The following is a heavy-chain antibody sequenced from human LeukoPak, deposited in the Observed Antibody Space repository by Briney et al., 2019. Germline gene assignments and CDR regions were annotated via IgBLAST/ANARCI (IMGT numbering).Heavy chain of an antibody. CDR3: ARLGTYSGNLFDN. J-gene: IGHJ4*02. CDR1: GGSVSRDSYY. V-gene: IGHV4-39*01. CDR2: INYSGTT. Sequence: PSETLSLTCTVSGGSVSRDSYYWVWVRQPPGKGLEWTGSINYSGTTFYSSSLKSRITLSMDASKNQFSLRLTSVTAADTAVYYCARLGTYSGNLFDNWGQGTLVTVSS. D-gene: IGHD1-26*01.